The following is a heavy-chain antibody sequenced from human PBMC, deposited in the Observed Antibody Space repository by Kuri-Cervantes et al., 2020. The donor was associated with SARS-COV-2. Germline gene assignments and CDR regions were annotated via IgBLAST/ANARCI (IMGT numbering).Heavy chain of an antibody. CDR3: AIAAAEFFDY. CDR1: GFTVSSNY. CDR2: IYSGGST. Sequence: GESLKISCAASGFTVSSNYMSWVRQAPGKGLEWVSVIYSGGSTYYADSVKGRFTNSRDNSKNTLYLQMNSLRAEDTAVYYCAIAAAEFFDYWGQGTLVTVSS. D-gene: IGHD6-13*01. J-gene: IGHJ4*02. V-gene: IGHV3-53*01.